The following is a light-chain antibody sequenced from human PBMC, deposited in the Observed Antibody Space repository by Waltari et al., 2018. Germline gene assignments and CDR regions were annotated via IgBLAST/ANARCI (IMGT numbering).Light chain of an antibody. J-gene: IGKJ2*01. CDR3: QPYGSSPYT. CDR2: GAS. Sequence: EIVLTQSPGTLSLSPGERATLSCRASQSVTSSYLAWYQKKVGQAPRLLIYGASNRATGIPDRFSGSGSGTDFTLTINRLEPEDFAVHYCQPYGSSPYTFGQGTKLEIK. V-gene: IGKV3-20*01. CDR1: QSVTSSY.